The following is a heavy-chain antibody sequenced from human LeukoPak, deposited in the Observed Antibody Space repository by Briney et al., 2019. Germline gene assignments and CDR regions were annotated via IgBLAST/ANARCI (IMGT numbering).Heavy chain of an antibody. Sequence: SETLSLTCSVSGGSISGNNYYWDWIRQPPGKGLEWIGTIYNNVNTYYNPSLKSRVTISVDTSRNQFSLRLSSVTAADTAVYYCAKDLEYYYGSGSYSGFDYWGQGTLVTVSS. D-gene: IGHD3-10*01. CDR1: GGSISGNNYY. V-gene: IGHV4-39*02. CDR3: AKDLEYYYGSGSYSGFDY. CDR2: IYNNVNT. J-gene: IGHJ4*02.